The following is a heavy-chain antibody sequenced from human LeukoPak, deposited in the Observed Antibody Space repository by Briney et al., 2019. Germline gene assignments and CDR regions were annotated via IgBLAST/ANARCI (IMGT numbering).Heavy chain of an antibody. V-gene: IGHV1-2*02. CDR2: INPNSGGT. CDR3: ARVGTYYYDSRRALDY. CDR1: GYTFTGHY. Sequence: ASVKVSCKASGYTFTGHYMHWVRQAPGQGLEWMGWINPNSGGTNYAQKFQGRVTMTRDTSISTAYMELSRLRSDDTAVYYCARVGTYYYDSRRALDYWGQGTLVTVSS. J-gene: IGHJ4*02. D-gene: IGHD3-22*01.